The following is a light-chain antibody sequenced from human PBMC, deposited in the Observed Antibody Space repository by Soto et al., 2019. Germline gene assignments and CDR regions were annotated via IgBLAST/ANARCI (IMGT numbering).Light chain of an antibody. J-gene: IGKJ5*01. V-gene: IGKV3-20*01. CDR1: HTVNNNY. Sequence: DIVFTQSACAVSFSTGERAILSCRASHTVNNNYLAWCQQKPGQAPRLPIYGASRRATGIPDRFSGSASGTDFTLTISRLEPEDFAVYFCQQYSDLPMTFGQGTRLEI. CDR3: QQYSDLPMT. CDR2: GAS.